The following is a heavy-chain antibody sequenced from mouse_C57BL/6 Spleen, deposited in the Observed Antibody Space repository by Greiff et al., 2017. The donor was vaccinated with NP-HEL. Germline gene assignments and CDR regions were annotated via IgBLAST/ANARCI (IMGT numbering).Heavy chain of an antibody. V-gene: IGHV5-16*01. J-gene: IGHJ3*01. Sequence: EVKLVESEGGLVQPGSSMKLSCTASGFTFSDYYMAWVRQVPEKGLEWVANINYDGSSTYYLDSLKSRFIISRDNAKNILYLQMSSLKSEDTATYYCARGGYGSSYDYWGQGTLVTVSA. CDR2: INYDGSST. CDR3: ARGGYGSSYDY. D-gene: IGHD1-1*01. CDR1: GFTFSDYY.